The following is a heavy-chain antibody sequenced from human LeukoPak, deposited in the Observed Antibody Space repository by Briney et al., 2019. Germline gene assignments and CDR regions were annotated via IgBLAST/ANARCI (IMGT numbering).Heavy chain of an antibody. J-gene: IGHJ4*02. CDR2: ISTRNTYI. V-gene: IGHV3-21*01. CDR1: GFTFNTYT. D-gene: IGHD6-19*01. CDR3: ARAIAVTGGRGDY. Sequence: GGSLRLSCAASGFTFNTYTMNWVRQAPGKGLEWVSSISTRNTYIYYADSVKGRFTISRDNANNSLFLQMNNLTAADTAVYYCARAIAVTGGRGDYWGQGTLVTLSS.